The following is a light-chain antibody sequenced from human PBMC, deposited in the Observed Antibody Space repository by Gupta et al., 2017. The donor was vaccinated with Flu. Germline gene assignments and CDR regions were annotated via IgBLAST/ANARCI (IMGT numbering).Light chain of an antibody. J-gene: IGKJ4*02. CDR2: GVS. Sequence: PSSLSASVGDRVTITCRASQVISDDLNWYQQKPGKAPKLLIYGVSSLQRGVPSRFSGRGSATYCTLTISRLQTEDFATYYCQQYDNPPRTFCEGTNVEIK. CDR3: QQYDNPPRT. V-gene: IGKV1-39*01. CDR1: QVISDD.